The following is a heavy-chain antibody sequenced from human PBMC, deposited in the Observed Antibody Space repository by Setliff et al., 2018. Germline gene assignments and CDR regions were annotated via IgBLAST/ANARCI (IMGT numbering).Heavy chain of an antibody. J-gene: IGHJ4*02. CDR1: GYNFAESI. Sequence: ASVKVSCKASGYNFAESIVSWVRQAPGQGLEWMGWISAYNGHTYSAQKFQARVTLTTDTSTNMAYMELRGLRSDDTAIYYCSRLVRYCSKTTCQTASGAELWGQGTLVTVSS. V-gene: IGHV1-18*01. D-gene: IGHD2-8*01. CDR3: SRLVRYCSKTTCQTASGAEL. CDR2: ISAYNGHT.